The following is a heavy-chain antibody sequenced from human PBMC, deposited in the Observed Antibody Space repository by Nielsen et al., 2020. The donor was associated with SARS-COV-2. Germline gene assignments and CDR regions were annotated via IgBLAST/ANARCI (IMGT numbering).Heavy chain of an antibody. CDR2: MSGSSSYI. J-gene: IGHJ2*01. V-gene: IGHV3-11*05. CDR1: GFTFSDYY. Sequence: GGSLRLSCAGSGFTFSDYYMSWIRQAPGKGLEWVAQMSGSSSYIHYADSVKGRYTISKDSAKNSLYLQMNSLRAEDKAVYYCARVAGTPPVSYSYFDLWGRGTLVTVSS. CDR3: ARVAGTPPVSYSYFDL. D-gene: IGHD6-19*01.